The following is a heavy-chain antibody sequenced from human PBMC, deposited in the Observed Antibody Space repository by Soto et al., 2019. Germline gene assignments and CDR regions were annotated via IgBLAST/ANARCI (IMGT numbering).Heavy chain of an antibody. Sequence: QVQLVQSGAEVKKPGASVKVSCKASGYTFTSYGLSWVRQAPGQGLEWVGWISAYNYNTNYAQKFQGRVTMTTDTSTSTAYMELRSLRSDDTAVYYCSRITVTMGWTFDIWGQGTMVTVSS. D-gene: IGHD4-17*01. CDR2: ISAYNYNT. CDR1: GYTFTSYG. J-gene: IGHJ3*02. CDR3: SRITVTMGWTFDI. V-gene: IGHV1-18*01.